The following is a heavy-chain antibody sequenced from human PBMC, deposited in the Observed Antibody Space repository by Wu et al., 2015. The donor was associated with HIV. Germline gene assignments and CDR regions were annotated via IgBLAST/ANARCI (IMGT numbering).Heavy chain of an antibody. V-gene: IGHV1-8*01. CDR2: MNPNNDNT. J-gene: IGHJ6*02. Sequence: QVQLVQSGAEVKKPGASLRVSCKASGYIFSSYDINWVRQATGQGPEWMGWMNPNNDNTAYAQKFHGRVTMTRNTSIRTAYMELISLRSEDTAVYYCVRDQQWPTQYYNYYGMDVWAKGPRSPSP. CDR3: VRDQQWPTQYYNYYGMDV. CDR1: GYIFSSYD. D-gene: IGHD6-19*01.